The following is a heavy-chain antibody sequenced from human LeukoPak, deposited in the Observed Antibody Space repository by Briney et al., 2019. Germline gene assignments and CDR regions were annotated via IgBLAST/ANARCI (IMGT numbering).Heavy chain of an antibody. CDR2: ISIGGDYT. V-gene: IGHV3-23*01. Sequence: PGGSLRLSCAASGSTFSGSAMSWVRQAPGKGLEWVSGISIGGDYTYYADSVKGRFTISRDNSKNTLSLQMSNLRAEDTAIYYCAKLHSATITADFDHWGQGTLVTVSS. J-gene: IGHJ4*02. D-gene: IGHD1-14*01. CDR1: GSTFSGSA. CDR3: AKLHSATITADFDH.